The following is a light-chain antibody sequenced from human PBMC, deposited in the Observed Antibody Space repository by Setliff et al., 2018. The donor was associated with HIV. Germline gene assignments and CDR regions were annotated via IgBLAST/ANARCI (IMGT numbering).Light chain of an antibody. CDR3: QQYGTSRLT. CDR1: LTIIRY. J-gene: IGKJ4*01. CDR2: GAS. V-gene: IGKV3-20*01. Sequence: EVVLTQSPGTLSLSPGERATLSCRASLTIIRYLAWYQLRPGQAPRLLIYGASSRATGIPDRFSGSGSGTDFTLTISRLEPEDFAVYYCQQYGTSRLTFGGGTKVDIK.